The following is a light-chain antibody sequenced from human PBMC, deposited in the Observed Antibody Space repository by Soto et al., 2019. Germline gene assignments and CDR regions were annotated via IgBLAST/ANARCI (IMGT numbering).Light chain of an antibody. CDR1: NSDVGGYNF. V-gene: IGLV2-14*03. Sequence: QSSLTQPASVSGSPGQSVTISCTGTNSDVGGYNFVSWHQQLPGEAPKLILYGVTNRHSGVSDRFSGTKSGNTASLTVSGLKAEEEADKYCSSYTSTRSYVFGTGTKVTVL. J-gene: IGLJ1*01. CDR3: SSYTSTRSYV. CDR2: GVT.